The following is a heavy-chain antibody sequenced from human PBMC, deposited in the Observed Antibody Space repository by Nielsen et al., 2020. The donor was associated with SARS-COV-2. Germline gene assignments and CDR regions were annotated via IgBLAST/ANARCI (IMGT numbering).Heavy chain of an antibody. CDR2: IYRSDNS. Sequence: GGSLRLSCAASGFSVSRYFMSWVRQAPGTGLEWLSIIYRSDNSYYADSVKGRFTISRDNSKNTLYLQMNSLSGDDTAVYYCASGSGDSLAFDIWGQGTMVIVSS. V-gene: IGHV3-53*01. CDR1: GFSVSRYF. J-gene: IGHJ3*02. D-gene: IGHD1-26*01. CDR3: ASGSGDSLAFDI.